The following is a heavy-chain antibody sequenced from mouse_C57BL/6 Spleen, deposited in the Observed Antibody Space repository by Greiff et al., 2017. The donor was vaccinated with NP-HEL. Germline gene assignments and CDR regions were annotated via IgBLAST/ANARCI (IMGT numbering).Heavy chain of an antibody. V-gene: IGHV1-55*01. CDR2: IYPGSGST. Sequence: QVQLQQPGAELVKPGASVKMSCKASGYTFTSYWITWVKQRPGQGLEWIGDIYPGSGSTNYNEKFKSKATLTADTSSSTAYMQLSSLTSEDSAVYYCARHQFDWYFDVWGTGTTVTVSS. J-gene: IGHJ1*03. CDR1: GYTFTSYW. CDR3: ARHQFDWYFDV.